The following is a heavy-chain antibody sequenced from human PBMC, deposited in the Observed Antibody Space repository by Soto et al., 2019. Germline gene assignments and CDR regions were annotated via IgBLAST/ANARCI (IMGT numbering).Heavy chain of an antibody. V-gene: IGHV3-9*01. CDR2: ISWNSGSI. J-gene: IGHJ2*01. Sequence: EVQLVEAGGGLVQPGRSLRLSCAASGFTFDDYAMHWVRQAPGKGLEWVSGISWNSGSIGYAESVKGRFTMSRDNAKNSMYLQMNSLRAEETALYYCAKDSSVEREGYFDLWGLFTLVTVSS. CDR3: AKDSSVEREGYFDL. D-gene: IGHD3-10*01. CDR1: GFTFDDYA.